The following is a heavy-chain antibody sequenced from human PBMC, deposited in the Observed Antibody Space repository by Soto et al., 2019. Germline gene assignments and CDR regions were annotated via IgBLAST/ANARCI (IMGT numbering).Heavy chain of an antibody. D-gene: IGHD6-13*01. J-gene: IGHJ6*02. CDR1: GFTFSSYA. V-gene: IGHV3-30-3*01. CDR3: ARALISSSWYDYYGMDV. CDR2: ISYDGSNK. Sequence: QVQLVESGGGVVQPGRSLRLSCAASGFTFSSYAMHWVRQAPGKGLEWVAVISYDGSNKYYADSVKGRFTISRDNSKNTLYLQMNSLRAEDTAVYYCARALISSSWYDYYGMDVWGQGTTVTVSS.